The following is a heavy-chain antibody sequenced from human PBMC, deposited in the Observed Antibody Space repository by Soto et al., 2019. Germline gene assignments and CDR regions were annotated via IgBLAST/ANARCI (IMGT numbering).Heavy chain of an antibody. CDR3: VRRHVSATGIDWFDP. Sequence: ASVKVSCKASGYTFTSYGIHWVPQAPGQRLEWMGWINAANGDTKYSPKFQSRVTITRATSACTAYMELRSVRSEDTAVYYCVRRHVSATGIDWFDPWGQGTLVTVSA. CDR1: GYTFTSYG. D-gene: IGHD6-13*01. V-gene: IGHV1-3*01. CDR2: INAANGDT. J-gene: IGHJ5*02.